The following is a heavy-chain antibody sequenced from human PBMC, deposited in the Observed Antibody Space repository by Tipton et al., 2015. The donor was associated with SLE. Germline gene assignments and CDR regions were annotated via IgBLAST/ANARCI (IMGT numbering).Heavy chain of an antibody. CDR3: ARLAVTNNWYFDL. J-gene: IGHJ2*01. Sequence: SLRLSCAASGFTFSSYAMGWVRQAPGKGLEWVSVIYVGGDTYYGDFVKGRFTISRDNSKNTLYLQLNGLRPEDTALYFCARLAVTNNWYFDLWGRGTLVTVSS. CDR2: IYVGGDT. CDR1: GFTFSSYA. V-gene: IGHV3-23*03. D-gene: IGHD2-21*02.